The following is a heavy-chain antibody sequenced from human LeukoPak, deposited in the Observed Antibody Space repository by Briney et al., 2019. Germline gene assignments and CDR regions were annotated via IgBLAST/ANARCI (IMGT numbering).Heavy chain of an antibody. CDR3: ARYSGYESYYFDY. J-gene: IGHJ4*02. CDR2: IIPIFGTA. CDR1: GYTFTSYG. D-gene: IGHD5-12*01. Sequence: SVKVSCKASGYTFTSYGISWVRQAPGQGLEWMGGIIPIFGTANYAQKFQGRVTITADESTSTAYMELSSLRSEDTAVYYCARYSGYESYYFDYWGQGTLVTVSS. V-gene: IGHV1-69*13.